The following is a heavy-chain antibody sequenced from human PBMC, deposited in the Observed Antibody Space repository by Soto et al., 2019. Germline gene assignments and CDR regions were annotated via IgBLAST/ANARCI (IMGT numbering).Heavy chain of an antibody. Sequence: QVQLQESGPGLVKPSQTLSLTCTVSGGSISSGDYYWSWIRQPPGKVLEWIGYIYYSGSTYYNPSLKSRVTISVDTSKNQFSLKLSSVTAADTAVYYCARGYCSSTSCYAGWSNFDYWGQGTLVTVSS. D-gene: IGHD2-2*01. CDR2: IYYSGST. CDR3: ARGYCSSTSCYAGWSNFDY. J-gene: IGHJ4*02. V-gene: IGHV4-30-4*01. CDR1: GGSISSGDYY.